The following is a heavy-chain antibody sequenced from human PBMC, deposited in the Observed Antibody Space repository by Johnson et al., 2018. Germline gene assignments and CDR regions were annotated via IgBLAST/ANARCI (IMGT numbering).Heavy chain of an antibody. CDR3: ARGNGGYCSPTTCYNSANWFDP. D-gene: IGHD2-2*01. CDR2: IYHSGNT. V-gene: IGHV4-59*01. Sequence: QVQLQESGPGLVKXSETXSLXCTASGGSISGYYWSWIRQPPGKGLEWIGFIYHSGNTKYNPSLTSRVTISVDTSKNPFSLKLSSVTAADTAVYYCARGNGGYCSPTTCYNSANWFDPWGQGTLVTVSP. J-gene: IGHJ5*02. CDR1: GGSISGYY.